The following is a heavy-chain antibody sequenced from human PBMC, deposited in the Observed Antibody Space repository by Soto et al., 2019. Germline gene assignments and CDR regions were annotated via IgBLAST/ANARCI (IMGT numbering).Heavy chain of an antibody. CDR2: TYYRSRLYN. V-gene: IGHV6-1*01. J-gene: IGHJ4*02. CDR1: GDSVSSNSVA. D-gene: IGHD6-6*01. Sequence: SQTLSLTCAISGDSVSSNSVAWNWIRQSPSRGLEWLGRTYYRSRLYNDYAVSVKSRLTINPDTSKNQFSLQLNSVTPEDTAVYYCAREYSSSFDYWGQGTLVTVSS. CDR3: AREYSSSFDY.